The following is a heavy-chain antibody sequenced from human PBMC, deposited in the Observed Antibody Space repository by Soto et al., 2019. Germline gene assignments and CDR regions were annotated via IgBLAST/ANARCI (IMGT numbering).Heavy chain of an antibody. V-gene: IGHV3-74*01. CDR1: GFTFGSHW. CDR3: ARFGTSYDTSGFLY. J-gene: IGHJ4*02. CDR2: ISSGGTTT. Sequence: PGGSLRLSCAASGFTFGSHWMHWVRQAPGKGLVYVSRISSGGTTTNYAESVKGRFTISRDNARNTLYLQMNSLRVEDTAVYYCARFGTSYDTSGFLYWGQGTPVTVS. D-gene: IGHD3-22*01.